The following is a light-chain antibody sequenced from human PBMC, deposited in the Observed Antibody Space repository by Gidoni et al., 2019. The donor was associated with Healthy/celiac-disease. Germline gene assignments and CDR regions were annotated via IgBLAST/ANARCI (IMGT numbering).Light chain of an antibody. CDR1: QSISSY. V-gene: IGKV1-39*01. CDR3: QQSYSTLGYT. Sequence: DIQMTQSPSSLSASVGDRVTITCRASQSISSYLNWYQQKPGKAPKLLIYAASSLQSGGPSRFSGSGSGTDFTLTISSLQPEDFGTYYCQQSYSTLGYTFGQGTKLEIK. CDR2: AAS. J-gene: IGKJ2*01.